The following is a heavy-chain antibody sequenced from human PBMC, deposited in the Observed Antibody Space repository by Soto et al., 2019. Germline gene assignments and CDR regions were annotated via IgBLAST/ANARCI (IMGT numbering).Heavy chain of an antibody. CDR3: ARYCNNSDCRHFYYFDY. D-gene: IGHD2-8*01. Sequence: SETLSLTCTVSGGSARNGMFFWSWIRQTPGKGLEWIGNVHFSGNTIYNPSLKGRVTMSIDMSKDQISLKLTSVTAADTARYYCARYCNNSDCRHFYYFDYCGQGTLVTVSS. V-gene: IGHV4-61*01. CDR1: GGSARNGMFF. CDR2: VHFSGNT. J-gene: IGHJ4*02.